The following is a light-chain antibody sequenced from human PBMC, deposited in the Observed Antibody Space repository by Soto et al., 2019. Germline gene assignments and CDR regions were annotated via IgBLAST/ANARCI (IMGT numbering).Light chain of an antibody. CDR3: ETWDSNTRV. V-gene: IGLV4-60*02. Sequence: QPVLPQSSSASASLGSSVKLTCTLSSGHSSYTIAWHQQQPGKAPRFLMKVEGSGSYNKGSGVPDRFSGSSSGADRCLTISNLQFEDEADYYCETWDSNTRVFGGGTKLTVL. CDR2: VEGSGSY. CDR1: SGHSSYT. J-gene: IGLJ2*01.